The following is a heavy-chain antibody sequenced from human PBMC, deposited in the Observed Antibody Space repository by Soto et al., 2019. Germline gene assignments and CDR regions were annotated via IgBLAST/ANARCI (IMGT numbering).Heavy chain of an antibody. J-gene: IGHJ6*02. D-gene: IGHD4-17*01. V-gene: IGHV4-30-4*01. Sequence: QVQLQESGPGLVKPSPTLSLTCTVSGGSISSGDYYWSWIRQPPGKGLEWIGYIYYSGSTYYNPSLKSRVTISVDTSKNQFSLKLSSVTAADTAVYYCARVGMTTIDSDYYYGMDVWGQGTTVTVSS. CDR2: IYYSGST. CDR1: GGSISSGDYY. CDR3: ARVGMTTIDSDYYYGMDV.